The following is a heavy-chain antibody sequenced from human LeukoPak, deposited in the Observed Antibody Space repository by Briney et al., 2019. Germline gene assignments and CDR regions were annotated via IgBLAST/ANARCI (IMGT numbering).Heavy chain of an antibody. CDR2: IYYSGST. D-gene: IGHD3-10*01. Sequence: PSETLSLTCTVSGGSISSGDYYWSWTRQPPGKGLEWIGYIYYSGSTYYNPSLKSRVTISVDTSKNQFSLKLSSVTAADTAVYYCAAGSGSYYKGYYGMDVWGKGTTVTASS. V-gene: IGHV4-30-4*01. CDR1: GGSISSGDYY. J-gene: IGHJ6*04. CDR3: AAGSGSYYKGYYGMDV.